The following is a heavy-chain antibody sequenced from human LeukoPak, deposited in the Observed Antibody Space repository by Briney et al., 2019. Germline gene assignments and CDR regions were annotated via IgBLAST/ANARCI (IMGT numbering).Heavy chain of an antibody. Sequence: GASLKVSCKASGYTFTSYAMNWVRQAPGQGLEWMGWINTNTGNPTYAQGFTGRFVFSLDTSVSTAYLQISSLKAEDTAVYYCARSQLQRLVPTLFDYWGQGTLVTVSS. CDR3: ARSQLQRLVPTLFDY. CDR2: INTNTGNP. J-gene: IGHJ4*02. D-gene: IGHD6-6*01. V-gene: IGHV7-4-1*02. CDR1: GYTFTSYA.